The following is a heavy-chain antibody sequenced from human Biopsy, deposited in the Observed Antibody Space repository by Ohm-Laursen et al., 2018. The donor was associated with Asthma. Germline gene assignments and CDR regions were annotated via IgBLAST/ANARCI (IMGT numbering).Heavy chain of an antibody. V-gene: IGHV1-18*01. CDR1: GYTFNSAG. CDR2: IGVYNGNT. J-gene: IGHJ6*02. Sequence: ASVKVSCKTSGYTFNSAGITWVRQAPGQGLEWMGWIGVYNGNTKAAQKLQDRVTMITDTSTSTAYMELRSLRSDDTAVYFCARAVDYSHYYGIDVWGQGTTVTVS. CDR3: ARAVDYSHYYGIDV. D-gene: IGHD3-10*01.